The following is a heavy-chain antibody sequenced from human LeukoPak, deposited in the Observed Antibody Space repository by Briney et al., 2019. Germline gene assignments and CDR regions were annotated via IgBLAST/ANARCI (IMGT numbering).Heavy chain of an antibody. V-gene: IGHV1-24*01. CDR1: GYTLTELS. CDR3: ARDKENYSWFDP. J-gene: IGHJ5*02. CDR2: FDPEDGET. Sequence: ASVKVSCKVSGYTLTELSMHWVRQAPGKGLEWMGGFDPEDGETIYAQKFQGGVTITADDSTSTAYMELSSLRSEDTAVYYCARDKENYSWFDPWGQGTRVTVSS.